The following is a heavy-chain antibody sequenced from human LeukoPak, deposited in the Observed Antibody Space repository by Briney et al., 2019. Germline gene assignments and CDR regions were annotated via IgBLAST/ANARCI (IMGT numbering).Heavy chain of an antibody. D-gene: IGHD3-10*01. CDR3: AEDLGNKMVRGASL. V-gene: IGHV3-23*01. J-gene: IGHJ3*01. CDR2: ISGSGGST. Sequence: GGSLRLSCAASGFTFRKYAMSWVRQAPGKGVGWVSAISGSGGSTYYADSVKGRFTISRDNSKNTQYLRMNSLRAEDTAVYYCAEDLGNKMVRGASLWGQGTMVTVSS. CDR1: GFTFRKYA.